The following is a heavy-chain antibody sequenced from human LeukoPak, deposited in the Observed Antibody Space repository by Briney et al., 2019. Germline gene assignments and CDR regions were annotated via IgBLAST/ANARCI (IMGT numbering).Heavy chain of an antibody. J-gene: IGHJ4*02. CDR3: ARDRSWYVDY. Sequence: SVKVSCKASGGTFSSYAISWVRQAPGQGLEWMGRIIPILGIANYAQKFQGRVTITADKSTSTAYMELRSLRSDDTAVYYCARDRSWYVDYWGQGTLVTVSS. V-gene: IGHV1-69*04. D-gene: IGHD6-13*01. CDR2: IIPILGIA. CDR1: GGTFSSYA.